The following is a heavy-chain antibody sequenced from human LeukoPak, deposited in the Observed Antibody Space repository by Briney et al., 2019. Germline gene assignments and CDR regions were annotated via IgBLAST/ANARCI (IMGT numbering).Heavy chain of an antibody. CDR3: ARTGMGGNVWVDS. D-gene: IGHD1-26*01. Sequence: ASVKVSCKASGYTFTNYDINWVRQATGQGLEWMEWMNPNSGDTGYAEKFQGRVTMTRDTSTSTAYMELTSLTSDDTAIFYCARTGMGGNVWVDSWGQGTLVTVSS. CDR1: GYTFTNYD. J-gene: IGHJ5*01. V-gene: IGHV1-8*01. CDR2: MNPNSGDT.